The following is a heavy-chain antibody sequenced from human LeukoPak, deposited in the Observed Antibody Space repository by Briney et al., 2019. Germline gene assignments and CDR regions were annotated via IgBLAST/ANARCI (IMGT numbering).Heavy chain of an antibody. CDR1: GGTFSSYA. CDR3: AREGRYYGSGSYYNPFDY. V-gene: IGHV1-3*01. Sequence: ASVKVSCKASGGTFSSYAMHWVRQAPGQRLEWMGWINAGNGNTKYSQKFQDRVTVTRDTSATTAYMELSGLTSEDTAVYYCAREGRYYGSGSYYNPFDYWGQGTLVTVSS. CDR2: INAGNGNT. D-gene: IGHD3-10*01. J-gene: IGHJ4*02.